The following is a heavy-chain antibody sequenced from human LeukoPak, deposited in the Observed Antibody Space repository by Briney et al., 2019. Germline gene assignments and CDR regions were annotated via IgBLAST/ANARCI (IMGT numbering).Heavy chain of an antibody. CDR2: IKYDGSEK. CDR1: GFTFSTYW. V-gene: IGHV3-7*01. CDR3: ARDSVRGRPLFAFDI. D-gene: IGHD3-10*01. J-gene: IGHJ3*02. Sequence: PGGSLRLSCAASGFTFSTYWMNWVRQAPGKGLEWVANIKYDGSEKYYVDSVKGRFTISRGNAENSLHLQMNSLRAEDTAVYYCARDSVRGRPLFAFDIWGQGTMVTVSS.